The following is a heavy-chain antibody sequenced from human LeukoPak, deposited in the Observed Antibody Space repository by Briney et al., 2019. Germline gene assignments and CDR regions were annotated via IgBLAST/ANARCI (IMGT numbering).Heavy chain of an antibody. Sequence: ASVRVSCKTSGYTFTGYYMHWVRQAPGQGLEWMGWINPNSGGTNYAQKFQDRVTMTGDTSISTAFMELSRLTSDDTAVYYCARAPMIVVVFPPRLDYWGQGTLVTVSS. D-gene: IGHD3-22*01. V-gene: IGHV1-2*02. J-gene: IGHJ4*02. CDR3: ARAPMIVVVFPPRLDY. CDR2: INPNSGGT. CDR1: GYTFTGYY.